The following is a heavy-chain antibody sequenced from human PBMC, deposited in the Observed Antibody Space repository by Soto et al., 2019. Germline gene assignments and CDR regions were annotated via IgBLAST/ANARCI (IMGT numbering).Heavy chain of an antibody. D-gene: IGHD1-1*01. V-gene: IGHV1-69*13. CDR3: ASGWVQLLRLAPHYYYGMDV. Sequence: SVKVSCKASGGTFSSYAISWVRQAPGQGLEWMGGIIPIFGTANYAQKFQGRVTITADESTSTAYMELSSLRSEDTAVYYCASGWVQLLRLAPHYYYGMDVWGQGTTVTVSS. CDR1: GGTFSSYA. J-gene: IGHJ6*02. CDR2: IIPIFGTA.